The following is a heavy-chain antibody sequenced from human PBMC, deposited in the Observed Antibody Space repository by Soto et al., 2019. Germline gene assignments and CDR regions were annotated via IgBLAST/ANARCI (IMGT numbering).Heavy chain of an antibody. CDR1: GYTFTSYG. D-gene: IGHD1-26*01. CDR3: PRAPVIAGATIPPYTAFAI. J-gene: IGHJ3*02. Sequence: QVQLVQSGAEVKKPGASVKVSCKASGYTFTSYGISWVRQAPGQGREGMGWISAYNGNTNYAQKLQGRVTITTDTTTSPAYMELRSLRSDDTAVYYCPRAPVIAGATIPPYTAFAIWGQGTMVTVSS. V-gene: IGHV1-18*01. CDR2: ISAYNGNT.